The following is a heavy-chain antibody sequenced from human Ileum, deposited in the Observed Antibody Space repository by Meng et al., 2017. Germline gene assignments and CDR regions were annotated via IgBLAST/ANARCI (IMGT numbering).Heavy chain of an antibody. CDR2: IHYTGST. CDR1: GGSIGSAAYY. CDR3: ARCLVRTTLTKSFDY. Sequence: QVQLQESGPGLVKVSQTLSLTCTVSGGSIGSAAYYWTWIRQHPAKGLEWIGYIHYTGSTSYNPSLESRTSTSIDTSNNQFSLRLTSVTAADTAVYYCARCLVRTTLTKSFDYWGPGILVTVSS. V-gene: IGHV4-31*03. J-gene: IGHJ4*02. D-gene: IGHD4-17*01.